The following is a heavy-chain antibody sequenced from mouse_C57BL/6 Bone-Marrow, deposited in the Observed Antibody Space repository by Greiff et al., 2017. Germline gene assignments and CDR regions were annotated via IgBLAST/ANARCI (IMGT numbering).Heavy chain of an antibody. CDR3: ARSGLYGYDGGDFDY. CDR2: IDPEDGET. D-gene: IGHD2-2*01. J-gene: IGHJ2*01. V-gene: IGHV14-2*01. Sequence: VQLQQSGAELVQPGASVKLSCTASGFNIKDYYMHWVKQRTEQGLEWIGRIDPEDGETKSAPKFQGKATITADTSSNTAYLQLSSLTSEDTAVYYCARSGLYGYDGGDFDYWGQGTTLTVSS. CDR1: GFNIKDYY.